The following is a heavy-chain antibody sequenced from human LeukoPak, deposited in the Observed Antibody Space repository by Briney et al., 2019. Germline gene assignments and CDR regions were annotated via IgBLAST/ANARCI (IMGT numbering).Heavy chain of an antibody. V-gene: IGHV4-30-4*01. Sequence: SETLSLTCTVSGGSISSGDYYWSWIRQPPGKGLEWIGYVYYSGSTYYNPSLKSRVTISVDTSKNQFSLKLSSVTAADTAVYYCARGYPPYGDYGSPFDYWGQGTLVTVSS. CDR1: GGSISSGDYY. J-gene: IGHJ4*02. CDR3: ARGYPPYGDYGSPFDY. D-gene: IGHD4-17*01. CDR2: VYYSGST.